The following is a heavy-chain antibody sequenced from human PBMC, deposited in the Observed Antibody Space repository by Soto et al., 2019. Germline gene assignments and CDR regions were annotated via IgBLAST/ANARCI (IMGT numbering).Heavy chain of an antibody. CDR3: ARAAMGYCRGGSCPLGMDV. J-gene: IGHJ6*02. CDR2: ISAYNGNT. CDR1: GYTFTSYG. D-gene: IGHD2-15*01. Sequence: QVQVVQSGAEVKKPGASVKVSCKASGYTFTSYGFSWVRQAPGQGLDWMGWISAYNGNTNYAQKLQGRVTMTTDTATSTAYMELRSLRSDDTAVYFCARAAMGYCRGGSCPLGMDVWGQGTTVTVSS. V-gene: IGHV1-18*01.